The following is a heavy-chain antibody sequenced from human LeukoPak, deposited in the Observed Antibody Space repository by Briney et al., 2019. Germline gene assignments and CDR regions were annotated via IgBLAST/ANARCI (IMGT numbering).Heavy chain of an antibody. V-gene: IGHV4-38-2*01. CDR3: ARRFNTVGLFDY. CDR2: IYHSGST. D-gene: IGHD5-12*01. Sequence: SETLSLTCAVSGDSISSNYYWGWIRPPPGKGLEWIGSIYHSGSTYYTPSLKSRVTLSVDTSKNQFSLMLSSVTAADTAVYYCARRFNTVGLFDYWGQGSLVTVSS. J-gene: IGHJ4*02. CDR1: GDSISSNYY.